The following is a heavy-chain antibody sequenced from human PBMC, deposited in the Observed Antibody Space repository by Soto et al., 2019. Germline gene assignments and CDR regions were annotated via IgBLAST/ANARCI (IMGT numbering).Heavy chain of an antibody. J-gene: IGHJ4*02. CDR2: IFYIGTT. CDR1: GNSISTGSYY. D-gene: IGHD3-10*01. CDR3: AREGSSAAPQAGFDF. Sequence: PSETLSLTCTVSGNSISTGSYYWSWLRQHPVKGLEWIGHIFYIGTTHYSPSLESRVTISVDTSRNQFSLKLTSVTVADTAVYYCAREGSSAAPQAGFDFWGQGSLVTVSS. V-gene: IGHV4-31*03.